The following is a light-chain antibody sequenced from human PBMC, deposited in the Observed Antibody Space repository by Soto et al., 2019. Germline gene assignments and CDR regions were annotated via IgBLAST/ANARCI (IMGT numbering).Light chain of an antibody. Sequence: QPVLTQPPSASGTPGQRVTISCSGSSSNIGRNYLYWYQQFSGTAPKLLVYRDNHRPSGVPDRFSGSKSGTSASLAISGLRSEDEADYYCCSYAGSYSWVFGGGTQLTVL. CDR2: RDN. J-gene: IGLJ7*01. CDR3: CSYAGSYSWV. CDR1: SSNIGRNY. V-gene: IGLV1-47*01.